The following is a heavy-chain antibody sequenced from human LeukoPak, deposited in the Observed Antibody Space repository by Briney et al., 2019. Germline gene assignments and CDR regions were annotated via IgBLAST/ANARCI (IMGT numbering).Heavy chain of an antibody. D-gene: IGHD1-1*01. Sequence: ASVKVSCKASGYTFTGYYMHWVRQAPGQGLEWMGWINPNSGGTNYAQKFQGRVTMTRDTSISTAYMELSRLRSDDTAVYYCARERPPDGNWFDPWGQGTLVTVSS. CDR1: GYTFTGYY. V-gene: IGHV1-2*02. CDR3: ARERPPDGNWFDP. CDR2: INPNSGGT. J-gene: IGHJ5*02.